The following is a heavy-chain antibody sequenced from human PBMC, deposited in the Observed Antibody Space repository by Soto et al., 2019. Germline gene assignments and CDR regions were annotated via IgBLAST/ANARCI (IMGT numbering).Heavy chain of an antibody. CDR3: ARDPLSEHYGMDV. CDR1: GGSISSYY. J-gene: IGHJ6*02. Sequence: QVQLQESCAGLVKPSETLSLTCTVSGGSISSYYWTWIRQPPGKGLEWIGYIYYGGSTNYNPSLKSRVTISVDTSKNQFSLKLSSVTAADTAVYYCARDPLSEHYGMDVWGQGTTVTVSS. D-gene: IGHD1-1*01. V-gene: IGHV4-59*01. CDR2: IYYGGST.